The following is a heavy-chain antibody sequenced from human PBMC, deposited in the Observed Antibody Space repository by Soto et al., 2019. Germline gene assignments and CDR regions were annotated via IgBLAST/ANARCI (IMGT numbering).Heavy chain of an antibody. CDR1: GYIFTSYY. V-gene: IGHV1-46*01. CDR3: ARSQGSAHFFHAIDV. J-gene: IGHJ6*01. Sequence: GASVKVSCKASGYIFTSYYMHWVRQAPGQGLEWMGTIDPSGSGGSTNYAQNFQGRVTMTRDTSTSTVYMELSSLRSEDTAVYYCARSQGSAHFFHAIDVWGQGSTVTVSS. D-gene: IGHD3-10*01. CDR2: IDPSGSGGST.